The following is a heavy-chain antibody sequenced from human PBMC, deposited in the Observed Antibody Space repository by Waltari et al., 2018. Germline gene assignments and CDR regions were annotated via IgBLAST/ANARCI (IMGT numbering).Heavy chain of an antibody. V-gene: IGHV4-38-2*01. CDR1: GYSISSGYY. D-gene: IGHD2-15*01. CDR2: IYHSGST. Sequence: QVQLQESGPGLVKPSETLSLTCAVSGYSISSGYYWGWTRQPPGQGLEWIGSIYHSGSTYYNPALKSRVTISVDTSKNQFALKLSSVTAADTAVYYCARGTSGGSENIRARPPYNWFDPWGQGTLVTVSS. J-gene: IGHJ5*02. CDR3: ARGTSGGSENIRARPPYNWFDP.